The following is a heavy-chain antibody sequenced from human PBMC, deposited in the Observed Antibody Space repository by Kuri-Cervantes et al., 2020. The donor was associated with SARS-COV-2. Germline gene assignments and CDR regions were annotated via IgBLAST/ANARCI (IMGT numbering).Heavy chain of an antibody. D-gene: IGHD2-2*01. CDR1: GYTFTSYY. CDR2: INPSGGST. V-gene: IGHV1-46*01. Sequence: ASVKVSCKASGYTFTSYYMHWARQAPGQGLEWMGIINPSGGSTSYVQKFQGRVTMTRDTSTSTVYMELSSLRSEDTAVYYCARAPHRYCSSTSCELGYYFDYWGQGTLVTVSS. J-gene: IGHJ4*02. CDR3: ARAPHRYCSSTSCELGYYFDY.